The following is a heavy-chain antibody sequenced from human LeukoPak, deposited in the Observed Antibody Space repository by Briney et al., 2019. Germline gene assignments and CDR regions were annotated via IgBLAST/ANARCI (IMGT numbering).Heavy chain of an antibody. D-gene: IGHD6-19*01. CDR3: AKTPIAGSGWYNWFDP. CDR2: ISWNSGSI. CDR1: GFTFDDYA. J-gene: IGHJ5*02. V-gene: IGHV3-9*01. Sequence: GRSLRLSCAASGFTFDDYAMHWVRQAPGKGLEWVSGISWNSGSIGYADSVKGRFTISRDNAENSLYLQMNSLRAEDTALYYCAKTPIAGSGWYNWFDPWGQGTLVTVSS.